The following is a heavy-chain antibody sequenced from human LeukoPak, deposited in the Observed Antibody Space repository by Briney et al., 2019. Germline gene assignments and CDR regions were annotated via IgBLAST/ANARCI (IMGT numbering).Heavy chain of an antibody. Sequence: ASVKVSCKASGYTFTSYGISWVRQAPGQGLEWMGWISGYNGYTHYAHNLQGRITMTTDTSTSTAYMELRSLRSDDTAVYYCARDEARYSSGYYPNWFDPWGQGTLVTVSS. J-gene: IGHJ5*02. CDR2: ISGYNGYT. CDR3: ARDEARYSSGYYPNWFDP. V-gene: IGHV1-18*01. CDR1: GYTFTSYG. D-gene: IGHD3-22*01.